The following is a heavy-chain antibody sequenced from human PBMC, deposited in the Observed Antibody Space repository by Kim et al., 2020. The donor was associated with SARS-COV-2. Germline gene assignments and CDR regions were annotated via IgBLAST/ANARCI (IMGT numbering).Heavy chain of an antibody. Sequence: ASVKVSCKASGYTFTSYAMHWVRQAPGQRLEWMGWINAGNGNTKYSQKFQGRVTITRDTSESTAYMEMGSLRSEDTAVYYCARAGGVVAATFDYWGQGTMVTVSS. J-gene: IGHJ4*02. CDR1: GYTFTSYA. V-gene: IGHV1-3*01. D-gene: IGHD2-15*01. CDR3: ARAGGVVAATFDY. CDR2: INAGNGNT.